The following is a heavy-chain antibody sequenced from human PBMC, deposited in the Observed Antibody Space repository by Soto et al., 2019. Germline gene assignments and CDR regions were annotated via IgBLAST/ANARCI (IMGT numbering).Heavy chain of an antibody. J-gene: IGHJ6*02. CDR3: AKEGYSSGWYTTIYYYGMDV. Sequence: PGGSLRLSCAASGSTFSSYGMHWVRQAPGKGLEWVAFISYDGSNKYYADSVKGRFTISRDNSKNTLYLQMNSLRAEDTAVYYCAKEGYSSGWYTTIYYYGMDVWGQGTTVTVSS. CDR1: GSTFSSYG. D-gene: IGHD6-19*01. CDR2: ISYDGSNK. V-gene: IGHV3-30*18.